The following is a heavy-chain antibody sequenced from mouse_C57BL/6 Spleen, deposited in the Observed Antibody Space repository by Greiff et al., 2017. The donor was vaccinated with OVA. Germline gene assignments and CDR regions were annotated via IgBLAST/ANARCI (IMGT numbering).Heavy chain of an antibody. J-gene: IGHJ1*03. D-gene: IGHD1-1*01. Sequence: DVQLVESGGGLVQPKGSLKLSCAASGFTFNTYAMHWVRQAPGKGLEWVARIRSKSSNYATYYADSVKDSFTISRDDSPSMIYLQMNNLKTEDTAMYYGVRSDYYYGSSPYWYFDVWGTGTTVTVSS. CDR1: GFTFNTYA. CDR3: VRSDYYYGSSPYWYFDV. CDR2: IRSKSSNYAT. V-gene: IGHV10-3*01.